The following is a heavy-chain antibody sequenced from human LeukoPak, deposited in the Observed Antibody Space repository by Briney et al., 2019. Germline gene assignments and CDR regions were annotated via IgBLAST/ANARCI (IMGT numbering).Heavy chain of an antibody. CDR3: ANEQQQADY. CDR1: GFTFSSYA. D-gene: IGHD6-13*01. V-gene: IGHV3-23*01. CDR2: ISGSGGST. Sequence: GGSLRLSCAASGFTFSSYAMSWVRQAPGKGLEWVSVISGSGGSTNYADSVNGRFTISRDNSKNMLHLQMSSLRAEDTAVYYCANEQQQADYWGQGTLVTVSS. J-gene: IGHJ4*02.